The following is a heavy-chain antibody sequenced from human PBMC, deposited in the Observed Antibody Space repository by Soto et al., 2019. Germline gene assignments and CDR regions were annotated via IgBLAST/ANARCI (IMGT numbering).Heavy chain of an antibody. V-gene: IGHV1-69*02. D-gene: IGHD3-10*01. CDR2: VNPILSMS. J-gene: IGHJ4*02. CDR3: ASSYGSGYRAFDY. CDR1: GDTFNFYS. Sequence: QVQLVQSGAEVKRPGSSVKVSCKASGDTFNFYSINWVRQAPGVGLEWVGRVNPILSMSNYAQRFQGRVTMTADKFTSTAYMELMSLRSEDTAIYYCASSYGSGYRAFDYWGQGALVTVSS.